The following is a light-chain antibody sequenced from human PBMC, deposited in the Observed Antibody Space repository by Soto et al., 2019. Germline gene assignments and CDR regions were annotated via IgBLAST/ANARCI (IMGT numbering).Light chain of an antibody. CDR3: LQHKSHPWT. J-gene: IGKJ1*01. Sequence: DIQMTQSPSSLSASVGDRVTITCRASQSISSYLNWYQQKPGKAPKLLIYAASSLQSGVPSRFSGGRSGTDFTLTITSLQPEDFATYYCLQHKSHPWTFGQGNKVDIK. CDR1: QSISSY. CDR2: AAS. V-gene: IGKV1-39*01.